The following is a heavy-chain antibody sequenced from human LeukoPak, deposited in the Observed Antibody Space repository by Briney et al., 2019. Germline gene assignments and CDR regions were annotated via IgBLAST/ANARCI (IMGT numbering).Heavy chain of an antibody. J-gene: IGHJ5*02. Sequence: PSETLSLTCAVSGGSISSSNWWSWVRQPPGKGLEWIGEIYHSGSTNYNPSLKSRVTISVDKSKNQFSLKLSSVTAADTAVYYCASLWFGELAQDWFDPWGQGTLVTVSS. V-gene: IGHV4-4*02. D-gene: IGHD3-10*01. CDR1: GGSISSSNW. CDR2: IYHSGST. CDR3: ASLWFGELAQDWFDP.